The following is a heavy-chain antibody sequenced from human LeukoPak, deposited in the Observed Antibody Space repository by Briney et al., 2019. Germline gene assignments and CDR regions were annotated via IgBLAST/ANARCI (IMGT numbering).Heavy chain of an antibody. CDR2: INSAGSSI. Sequence: PGGSLRLSCAASGFTFRASGMNWVRQAPGKGLVWVSRINSAGSSISYGDSVKGRFTTSRDNAMNTLYLQMNSLRAEDTAVYYCASELASCGGDCSSRFDYWGQGTLVTVSS. CDR3: ASELASCGGDCSSRFDY. CDR1: GFTFRASG. V-gene: IGHV3-74*01. D-gene: IGHD2-21*02. J-gene: IGHJ4*02.